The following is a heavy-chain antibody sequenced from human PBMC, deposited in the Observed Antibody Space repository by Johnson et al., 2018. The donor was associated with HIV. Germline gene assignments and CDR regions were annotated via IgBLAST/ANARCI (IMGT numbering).Heavy chain of an antibody. CDR3: AKDEGKGFRDLEVYALDI. J-gene: IGHJ3*02. CDR2: IYSGGST. CDR1: GFTVSSNY. Sequence: VQLVESGGGLIQPGGSLRLSCAASGFTVSSNYMSWVRQAPGKGLEWVSVIYSGGSTYYADSVKGRFTISRGNSKNTLYLQMNSLRAEDTAVYYCAKDEGKGFRDLEVYALDIWGQGTMVTVSS. D-gene: IGHD3-10*01. V-gene: IGHV3-66*03.